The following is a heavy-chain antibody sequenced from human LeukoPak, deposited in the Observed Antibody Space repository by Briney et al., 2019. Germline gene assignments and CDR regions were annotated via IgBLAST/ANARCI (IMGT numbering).Heavy chain of an antibody. CDR1: GFAFGSCG. CDR3: TTERNWELLRPYGLDI. Sequence: PGGSLRLSCAASGFAFGSCGMNWVRQVPGKGLEWVGRIRTKIEGETRDYPAPVKGRFIISRDDSKTTLYLQMNGLKTEDSAVYYCTTERNWELLRPYGLDIWGQGTTVIVSS. J-gene: IGHJ6*02. CDR2: IRTKIEGETR. V-gene: IGHV3-15*01. D-gene: IGHD1-26*01.